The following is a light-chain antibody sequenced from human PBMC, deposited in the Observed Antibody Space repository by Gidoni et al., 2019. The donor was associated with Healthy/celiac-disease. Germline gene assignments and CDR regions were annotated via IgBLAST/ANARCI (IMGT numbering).Light chain of an antibody. Sequence: HSVLTQPPSVSAPPGPKVTISCSGSRSNIGNNYVSWYQQLPGTAPKLLIYDNNKRPSGIPDRFAGSKSGTSASLGITGLQTGDEADYYCGTWDSSLSSVVFGGGTKLTVL. J-gene: IGLJ2*01. CDR2: DNN. CDR1: RSNIGNNY. V-gene: IGLV1-51*01. CDR3: GTWDSSLSSVV.